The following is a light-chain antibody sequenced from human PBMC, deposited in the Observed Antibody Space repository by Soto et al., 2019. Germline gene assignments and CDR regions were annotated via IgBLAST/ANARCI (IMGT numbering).Light chain of an antibody. CDR3: QQYNSYRT. V-gene: IGKV1-5*03. J-gene: IGKJ1*01. Sequence: DIQMTQSPSTLSASVGDRVTITCWASQSISSWLAWYQQKPGKAPKLLLYKASSLESGVPSRFSGSGSGTDFTLTISSLQPDDFATYYCQQYNSYRTFGQGTKVEIK. CDR1: QSISSW. CDR2: KAS.